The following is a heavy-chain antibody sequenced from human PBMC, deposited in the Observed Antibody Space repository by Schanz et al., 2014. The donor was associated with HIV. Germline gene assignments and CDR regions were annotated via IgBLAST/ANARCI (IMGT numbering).Heavy chain of an antibody. J-gene: IGHJ6*02. CDR1: GFTFSSYS. V-gene: IGHV3-48*02. D-gene: IGHD3-22*01. CDR3: VRVRSPRVKIVVVMDYYYYAMDV. Sequence: VQLVESGGGVVQPGRSLRLSCAASGFTFSSYSMNWVRQAPGKGLEWIAHISLSSGTKYNADSVKGRFTISRDNAKASVYLQMNSLRDEDTAVYYCVRVRSPRVKIVVVMDYYYYAMDVWGQGTTVTVSS. CDR2: ISLSSGTK.